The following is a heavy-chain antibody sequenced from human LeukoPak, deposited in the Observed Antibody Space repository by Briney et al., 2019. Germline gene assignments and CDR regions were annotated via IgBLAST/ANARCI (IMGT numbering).Heavy chain of an antibody. Sequence: GGSLRLSCAASGFTFSNYWMTWVRQAPGKGLEWVANIKQDGSEKYYVDSVEGRFTISRDNAKNSLYLQMNSLRAEDTAVYYCARDVSDENGSSSRIHLDSWGQGTLVSVSS. CDR2: IKQDGSEK. D-gene: IGHD6-6*01. J-gene: IGHJ4*02. CDR3: ARDVSDENGSSSRIHLDS. CDR1: GFTFSNYW. V-gene: IGHV3-7*01.